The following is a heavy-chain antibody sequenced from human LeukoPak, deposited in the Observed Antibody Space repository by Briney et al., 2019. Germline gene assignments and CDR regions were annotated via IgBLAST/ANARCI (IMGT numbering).Heavy chain of an antibody. CDR2: INPNSGGT. J-gene: IGHJ5*02. CDR1: GYTFTGYY. V-gene: IGHV1-2*02. D-gene: IGHD4-17*01. CDR3: ARGRGLHDYGDYDWFDP. Sequence: ASVKVSCKASGYTFTGYYMHWVRQAPGQGLEWMGWINPNSGGTNYAQKFQGRVTMTRDTSISTAYMELSRLRSDDTAVYYCARGRGLHDYGDYDWFDPWGQGTLVTVSS.